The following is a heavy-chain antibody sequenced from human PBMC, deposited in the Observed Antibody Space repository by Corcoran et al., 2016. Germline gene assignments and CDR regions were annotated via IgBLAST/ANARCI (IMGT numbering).Heavy chain of an antibody. CDR2: MYYSGST. Sequence: QVQLQESGPGLVKPSQTLSLTCIVSGGSISSGGHYWSWISQYPGKGLEWIAYMYYSGSTYYNPSLKSRVTISVDTSKNQFSLKLTSVTAADTAVYYCARASTAVAPYYFDHWGQGTLVTVSS. D-gene: IGHD5-18*01. J-gene: IGHJ4*02. CDR1: GGSISSGGHY. CDR3: ARASTAVAPYYFDH. V-gene: IGHV4-31*03.